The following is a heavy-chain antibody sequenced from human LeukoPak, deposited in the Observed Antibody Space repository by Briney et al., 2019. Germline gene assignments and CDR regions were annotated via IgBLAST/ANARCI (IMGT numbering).Heavy chain of an antibody. J-gene: IGHJ5*02. D-gene: IGHD2-2*01. CDR3: ARDYCSSTCCFRSWFDP. CDR1: GFTFSDYY. V-gene: IGHV3-11*06. CDR2: ISSSSSYT. Sequence: PGGSLRLSCAASGFTFSDYYMSWIRQAPGKGLEWVSYISSSSSYTNYADSVKGRFTISRDNAKNSLYLQMNSLRAEDTAVYYCARDYCSSTCCFRSWFDPWGQGTLVTVSS.